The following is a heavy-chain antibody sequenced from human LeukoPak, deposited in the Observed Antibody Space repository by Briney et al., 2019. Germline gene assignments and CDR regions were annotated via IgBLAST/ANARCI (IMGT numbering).Heavy chain of an antibody. V-gene: IGHV4-39*01. Sequence: PGGSLRLSCVASGFSFSRDSMNWVRQPPGKGLEWIGSIYYSGSTYYNPSLKSRVTISVDTSKNQFSLKLSSVTAADTAVYYCARELTVAGLLEWGQGTLVTVSS. CDR3: ARELTVAGLLE. CDR1: GFSFSRDSMN. J-gene: IGHJ4*02. CDR2: IYYSGST. D-gene: IGHD6-19*01.